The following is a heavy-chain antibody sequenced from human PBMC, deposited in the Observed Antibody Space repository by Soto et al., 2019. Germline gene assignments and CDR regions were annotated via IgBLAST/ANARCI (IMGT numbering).Heavy chain of an antibody. J-gene: IGHJ4*02. Sequence: QVQLQESGPGLVKPSETLSLTCTVSGGSISSYYWTWIRQPPGKGLDWIGFMYNSGSTHYNPSLKSRVTISLDTSKNQFSLNLRSVTAADTAVYYCASMGYHYGSGSYPLDYWGQGTLVTVSS. CDR3: ASMGYHYGSGSYPLDY. CDR1: GGSISSYY. D-gene: IGHD3-10*01. CDR2: MYNSGST. V-gene: IGHV4-59*08.